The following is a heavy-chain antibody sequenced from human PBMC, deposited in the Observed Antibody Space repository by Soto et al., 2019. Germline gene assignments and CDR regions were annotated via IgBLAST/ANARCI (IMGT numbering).Heavy chain of an antibody. D-gene: IGHD2-2*01. CDR1: GYDFSSYG. CDR2: ISASNGNR. J-gene: IGHJ4*02. Sequence: QVQLVQSGAEVKKPGASVKVSCKASGYDFSSYGISLVRQAPGQGLEWMGCISASNGNRDYAQQFQGRVTMTSEPYRTTAYIELRSLRSVDTAVYYCVRDTQRTDYWGQGTLVNVSS. V-gene: IGHV1-18*04. CDR3: VRDTQRTDY.